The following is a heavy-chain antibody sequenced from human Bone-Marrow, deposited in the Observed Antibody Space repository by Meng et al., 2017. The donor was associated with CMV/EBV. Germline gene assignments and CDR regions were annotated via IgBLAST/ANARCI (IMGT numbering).Heavy chain of an antibody. CDR2: IYYSGST. CDR1: GGSISSYY. CDR3: STYHCSSTTCYIP. Sequence: SETLSLTCTVSGGSISSYYWAWIRQPPGKGLEWIGNIYYSGSTYYNPSLKSRVTISVDTSKNQFSLKLSSVTAADTAVYYCSTYHCSSTTCYIPWGQGTLVTVSS. J-gene: IGHJ5*02. V-gene: IGHV4-39*07. D-gene: IGHD2-2*01.